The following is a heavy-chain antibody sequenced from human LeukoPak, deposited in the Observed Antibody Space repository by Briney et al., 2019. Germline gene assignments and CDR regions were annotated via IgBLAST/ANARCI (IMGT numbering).Heavy chain of an antibody. D-gene: IGHD2-21*02. CDR3: ARLPIVVVTAIFADDAFDI. Sequence: SETLSLTCTVSGYSISSGYYWGWIRQPPGKGLEWIGSIYYSGSTYYNPSLKSRVTISVDTSKNQFSLELSSVTAADTAVYYCARLPIVVVTAIFADDAFDIWGQGTMVTVSS. CDR1: GYSISSGYY. CDR2: IYYSGST. J-gene: IGHJ3*02. V-gene: IGHV4-38-2*02.